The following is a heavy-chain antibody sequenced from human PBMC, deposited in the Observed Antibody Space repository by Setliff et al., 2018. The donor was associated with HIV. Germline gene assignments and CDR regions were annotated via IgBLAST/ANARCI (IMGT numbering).Heavy chain of an antibody. CDR2: ISYDGGRT. CDR3: AVLWPFDY. J-gene: IGHJ4*02. Sequence: LRLSCAASGFTFSSFAMHWVRQAPGKGLEWVSVISYDGGRTYYADSVKGRFTVSRDNAKNSLYLQMSSLRAEDTAVYYCAVLWPFDYWGLGTLVTVSS. V-gene: IGHV3-30*07. CDR1: GFTFSSFA. D-gene: IGHD3-10*01.